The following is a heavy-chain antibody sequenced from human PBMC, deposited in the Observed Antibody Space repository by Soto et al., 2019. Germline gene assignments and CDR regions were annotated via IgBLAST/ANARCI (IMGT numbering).Heavy chain of an antibody. V-gene: IGHV3-21*01. Sequence: RGGSLRLFCAASGFTFSSYSMNCVRQAPWKGLEWVSSISSSSSYIYYADSVKGRFTISRDNAKNSLYLQMNSLRAEDTAVYYCAREGEAHDYGDAFDLWGQGTMVAV. CDR3: AREGEAHDYGDAFDL. D-gene: IGHD4-17*01. J-gene: IGHJ3*01. CDR1: GFTFSSYS. CDR2: ISSSSSYI.